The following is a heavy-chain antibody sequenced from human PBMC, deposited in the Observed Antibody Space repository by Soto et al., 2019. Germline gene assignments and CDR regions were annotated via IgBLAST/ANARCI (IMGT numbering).Heavy chain of an antibody. V-gene: IGHV1-69*13. Sequence: SVKVSCKASGATFSSYAISWVRQAPGQGLEWMGGIIPIFGTANYAQKFQGRVTITADESTSTAYMELSSLRSEDTAVYYCARDGAYRSITIFGVARRYYYYGMDVRGQGTTVTVSS. CDR1: GATFSSYA. D-gene: IGHD3-3*01. J-gene: IGHJ6*02. CDR3: ARDGAYRSITIFGVARRYYYYGMDV. CDR2: IIPIFGTA.